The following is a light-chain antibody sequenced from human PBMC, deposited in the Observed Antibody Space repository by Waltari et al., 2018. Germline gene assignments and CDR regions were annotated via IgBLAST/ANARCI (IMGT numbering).Light chain of an antibody. Sequence: EIVLTQSPGPLSLPPVERATLPCRASPSIGIYLAWYQQKPGQAPRLLMYHASSRATGIPDRFSGSGSGTDFSLTISRLEPEDFAVYYCQKYESLPATFGQGTKVEIK. CDR1: PSIGIY. CDR3: QKYESLPAT. J-gene: IGKJ1*01. CDR2: HAS. V-gene: IGKV3-20*01.